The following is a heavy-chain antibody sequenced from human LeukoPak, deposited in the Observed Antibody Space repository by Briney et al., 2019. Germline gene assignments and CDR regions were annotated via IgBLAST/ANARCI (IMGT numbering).Heavy chain of an antibody. J-gene: IGHJ4*02. CDR3: AKSAGTTWDLPDY. V-gene: IGHV3-30*18. CDR2: ISYDGSNK. CDR1: GFTFSSYG. D-gene: IGHD1-1*01. Sequence: GGSLRLSCAASGFTFSSYGMHWVRQAPGKGLEWVAVISYDGSNKYYADSVKGRFTISRDNSKNTLYLQMSSLRVEDTAVYYCAKSAGTTWDLPDYWGQGTLVTVSS.